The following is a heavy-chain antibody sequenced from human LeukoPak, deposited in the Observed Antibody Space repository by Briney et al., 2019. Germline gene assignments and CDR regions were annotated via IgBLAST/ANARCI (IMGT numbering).Heavy chain of an antibody. Sequence: GGSLRLSCAASGLRFNRFSMSWVRQTPGKGLEWVANIKQDGSQKEYADSVKGRFAISRDNANNFLDLQMNSLRAEDTGVYYCASVDFDNNAHYHYYLPNWGQGTRVTVSS. CDR1: GLRFNRFS. J-gene: IGHJ4*02. CDR3: ASVDFDNNAHYHYYLPN. V-gene: IGHV3-7*01. D-gene: IGHD2/OR15-2a*01. CDR2: IKQDGSQK.